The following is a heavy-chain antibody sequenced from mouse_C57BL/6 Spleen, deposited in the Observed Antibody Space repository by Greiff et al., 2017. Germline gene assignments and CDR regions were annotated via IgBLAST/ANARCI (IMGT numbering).Heavy chain of an antibody. CDR3: ARGRNGYYWYFDV. CDR2: ISSGSSTI. CDR1: GFTFSDYG. V-gene: IGHV5-17*01. D-gene: IGHD2-2*01. Sequence: EVQVVESGGGLVKPGGSLKLSCAASGFTFSDYGMHWVRQAPEKGLEWVAYISSGSSTIYYADTVKGRFTISRDNAKNTLFLQMTSLRSEDTAMYYCARGRNGYYWYFDVWGTGTTVTVSS. J-gene: IGHJ1*03.